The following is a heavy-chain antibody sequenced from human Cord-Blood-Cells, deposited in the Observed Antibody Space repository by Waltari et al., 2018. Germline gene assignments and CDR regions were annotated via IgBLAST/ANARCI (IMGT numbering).Heavy chain of an antibody. J-gene: IGHJ3*02. V-gene: IGHV3-23*01. Sequence: EVQLLESGGGLVQPGGSLRLSCAASGFTFSSYAMSWVRQAPGRGLEWVSAISGSGGSTYYADSVKGRFTISRDNAKNTLYLQMNSLRAEDTAVYYCAKEIAARRGAFDIWGQGTMVTVSS. CDR2: ISGSGGST. CDR3: AKEIAARRGAFDI. CDR1: GFTFSSYA. D-gene: IGHD6-6*01.